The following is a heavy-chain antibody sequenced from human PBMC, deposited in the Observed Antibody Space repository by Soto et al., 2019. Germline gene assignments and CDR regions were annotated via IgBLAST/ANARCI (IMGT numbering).Heavy chain of an antibody. CDR2: FYPDDSDT. CDR1: GYSFTTYW. J-gene: IGHJ4*02. CDR3: ARRRGVGGSFDF. V-gene: IGHV5-51*01. D-gene: IGHD3-10*01. Sequence: GESLKISCKCSGYSFTTYWIAWVRQMPGKGLEWMGIFYPDDSDTTYSPSFQGRVTISADKSINTAYLEWSSLKASDTAMYYCARRRGVGGSFDFWGQGALVTVSS.